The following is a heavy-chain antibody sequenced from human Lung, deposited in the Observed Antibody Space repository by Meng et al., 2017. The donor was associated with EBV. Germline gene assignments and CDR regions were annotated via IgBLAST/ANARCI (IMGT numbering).Heavy chain of an antibody. J-gene: IGHJ4*02. CDR1: GGSFSGYN. D-gene: IGHD6-19*01. Sequence: QGPVQEGGQVLLEASGTLSRPRDVYGGSFSGYNWSWIRQPPGKGLEWIGEINHSGSTNYNPSLKSRVTISVDTSKNQFSLKLSSVTAADTAVYYCARGPDIVAVAGTVGTDYWGQGTLVTASS. CDR2: INHSGST. V-gene: IGHV4-34*01. CDR3: ARGPDIVAVAGTVGTDY.